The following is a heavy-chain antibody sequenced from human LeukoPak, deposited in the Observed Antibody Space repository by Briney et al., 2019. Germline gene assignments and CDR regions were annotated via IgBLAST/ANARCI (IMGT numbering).Heavy chain of an antibody. Sequence: SETLSLTCTVSGGSISRYYWIWLRQPPGKGLEWIGFIYDSGSTNYNPSLKSRVTISVDTSKNQFSLKLSSVTAADTAVYYCARVAAKTVDYWGQGTLVTVSS. CDR3: ARVAAKTVDY. D-gene: IGHD2-15*01. CDR2: IYDSGST. J-gene: IGHJ4*02. CDR1: GGSISRYY. V-gene: IGHV4-59*12.